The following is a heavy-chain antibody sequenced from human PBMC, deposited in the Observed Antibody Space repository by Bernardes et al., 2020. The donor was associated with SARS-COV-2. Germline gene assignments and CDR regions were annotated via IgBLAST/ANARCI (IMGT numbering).Heavy chain of an antibody. CDR3: ARQRADYDFWSGYYRRGNWFDA. D-gene: IGHD3-3*01. CDR1: GGSISSYY. CDR2: IYYSGST. V-gene: IGHV4-59*08. J-gene: IGHJ5*02. Sequence: SETLSLTRTVSGGSISSYYWSWIRQPPGKGLEWIGYIYYSGSTNYNPSLKSRVTISVDTSKNQFSLKLSSVTAADTAVYYCARQRADYDFWSGYYRRGNWFDAWAQGTLVTVSS.